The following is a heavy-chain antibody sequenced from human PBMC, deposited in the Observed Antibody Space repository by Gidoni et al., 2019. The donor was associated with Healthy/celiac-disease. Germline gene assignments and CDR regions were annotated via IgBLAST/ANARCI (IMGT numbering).Heavy chain of an antibody. J-gene: IGHJ4*02. D-gene: IGHD4-17*01. V-gene: IGHV3-23*01. CDR3: ANAQQGLRMFFDY. CDR2: ISGSGGST. CDR1: GFTFSSYA. Sequence: EVQLLESGGGLVQPGGSLRLSCAASGFTFSSYAMSWVRQAPGKGLEWVSAISGSGGSTYYADSVKGRFTISRDNSKNTLYLQMNSLRAEDTAVYYCANAQQGLRMFFDYWGQGTLVTVSS.